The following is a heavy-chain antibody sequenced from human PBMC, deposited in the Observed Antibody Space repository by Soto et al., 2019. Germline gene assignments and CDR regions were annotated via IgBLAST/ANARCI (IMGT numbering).Heavy chain of an antibody. Sequence: EVQLLESGGGLVQPGGSLRLSCAASGFTFSSYAMSWVRQAPGKGLEWVSAISGSGGSTYYADSVKGRFTISRDNSKNTLDLQMNSLRAEDTAVYYCAKVRYNWNYDDSYYIFYWGQGTLVTVSS. CDR1: GFTFSSYA. CDR2: ISGSGGST. D-gene: IGHD1-7*01. CDR3: AKVRYNWNYDDSYYIFY. V-gene: IGHV3-23*01. J-gene: IGHJ4*02.